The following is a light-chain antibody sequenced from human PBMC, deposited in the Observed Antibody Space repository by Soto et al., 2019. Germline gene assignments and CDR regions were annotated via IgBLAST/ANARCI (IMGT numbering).Light chain of an antibody. Sequence: EVVLTQSPAALAMSPGERATFSCRPSQSVSSNLAWYQQKPGQAPRLLIYDTSTRATGIPARFSGSGSGTEFTLTISSLQSADFAVYYCQQHNKWPPITFGQGTRLEIK. CDR3: QQHNKWPPIT. CDR2: DTS. V-gene: IGKV3-15*01. CDR1: QSVSSN. J-gene: IGKJ5*01.